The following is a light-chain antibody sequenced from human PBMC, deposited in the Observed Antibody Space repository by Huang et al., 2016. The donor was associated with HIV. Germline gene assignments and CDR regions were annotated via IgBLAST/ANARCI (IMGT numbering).Light chain of an antibody. CDR1: QTINRN. V-gene: IGKV3-15*01. CDR2: GAS. CDR3: QHYNNWPPYS. J-gene: IGKJ2*03. Sequence: IMTQSPGTLSVSPGERATLSCRASQTINRNLAWYQHKGGQSPRLLIYGASTMATGVPVRFTGSGYGTEFTLNISNLQSEDCATYYCQHYNNWPPYSFGQGTNLEF.